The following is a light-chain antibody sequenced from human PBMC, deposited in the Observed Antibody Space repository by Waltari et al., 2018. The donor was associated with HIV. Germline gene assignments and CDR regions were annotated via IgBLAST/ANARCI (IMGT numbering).Light chain of an antibody. Sequence: DIRMTQSPSSLSASVGDRVTITCQASQDIRYYLNWYQQKPGKPPKFLIYDASNLETGVPSRFSGSGSGTDFTFTISSLQPEDIATYYCQQYDNLPLTFGGGTTVELK. CDR3: QQYDNLPLT. CDR2: DAS. J-gene: IGKJ4*01. CDR1: QDIRYY. V-gene: IGKV1-33*01.